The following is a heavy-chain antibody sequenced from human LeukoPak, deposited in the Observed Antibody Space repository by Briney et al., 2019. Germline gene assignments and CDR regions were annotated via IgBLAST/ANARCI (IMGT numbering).Heavy chain of an antibody. CDR1: GFTFSSYA. CDR2: ISGSGGST. V-gene: IGHV3-23*01. CDR3: AKPLPPETVTRQYYFDY. Sequence: PGGSLRLSCAASGFTFSSYAMSWVRQAPGKGLEWVSAISGSGGSTYYADSVKGRFTISRDNSKNTLYLQMNSLRAEDTAAYYCAKPLPPETVTRQYYFDYWGQGTLVTVSS. D-gene: IGHD4-11*01. J-gene: IGHJ4*02.